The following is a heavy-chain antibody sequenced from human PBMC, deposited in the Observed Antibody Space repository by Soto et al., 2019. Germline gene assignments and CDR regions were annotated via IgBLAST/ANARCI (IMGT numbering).Heavy chain of an antibody. V-gene: IGHV1-69*12. CDR1: GGTFSSYA. CDR2: IIPIFGTA. J-gene: IGHJ4*02. D-gene: IGHD3-22*01. Sequence: QVQLVQSGAEVKKPGSSVKVSCKASGGTFSSYAISWVRQAPGQGLEWMGGIIPIFGTANYAQKFQGRVTITADESTSTAYMELSSLRSEDTAVYYCARDGYYSDSSGYYYYFDYWGQGTLVTVSS. CDR3: ARDGYYSDSSGYYYYFDY.